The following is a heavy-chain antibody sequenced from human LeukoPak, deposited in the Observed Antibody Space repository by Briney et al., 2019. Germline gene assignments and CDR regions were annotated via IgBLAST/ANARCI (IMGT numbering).Heavy chain of an antibody. V-gene: IGHV3-30*18. J-gene: IGHJ6*02. CDR2: ISYDGSNK. D-gene: IGHD6-13*01. Sequence: GGSLRLSCAASGFTFSSYGMHWVRQALGKGLEWVAVISYDGSNKYYADSVKGRFTISRDNSKNTLYLQMNSLRAEDTAVYYCAQLPSIAAALGHYYGMDVWGQGTTVTVSS. CDR3: AQLPSIAAALGHYYGMDV. CDR1: GFTFSSYG.